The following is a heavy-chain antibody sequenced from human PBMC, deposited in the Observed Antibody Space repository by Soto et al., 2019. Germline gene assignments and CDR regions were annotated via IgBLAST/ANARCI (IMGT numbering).Heavy chain of an antibody. V-gene: IGHV3-23*01. CDR1: GFTFNNFA. CDR3: ARGNLSFDFDS. D-gene: IGHD1-26*01. CDR2: ISDSGST. J-gene: IGHJ4*02. Sequence: GGSLRLSCEASGFTFNNFAMSWVRQAPGKGLEWVSTISDSGSTYYANSVKGRFTLSRDYSRKTMYLQMDSLRDEDTALYYCARGNLSFDFDSWGLGTLVTVSS.